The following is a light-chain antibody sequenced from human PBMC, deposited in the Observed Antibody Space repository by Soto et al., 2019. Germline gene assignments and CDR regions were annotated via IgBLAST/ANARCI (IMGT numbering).Light chain of an antibody. CDR3: CSYAGSSTFKV. CDR2: EVS. J-gene: IGLJ2*01. CDR1: SSDVGSYNL. Sequence: QSVLTQPASVSGSPGQSITISCTGTSSDVGSYNLVSWYQQHPGKAPKLMIYEVSKRPSGVSNRFSGSKSGNTASLTISGLQAEGEADYYCCSYAGSSTFKVFGGGTQLTVL. V-gene: IGLV2-23*02.